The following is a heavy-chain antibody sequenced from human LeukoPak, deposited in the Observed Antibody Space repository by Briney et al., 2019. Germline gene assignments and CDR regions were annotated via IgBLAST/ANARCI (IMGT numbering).Heavy chain of an antibody. Sequence: PGGSLRLSCAASGFTFSSYEMNWVRQAPGKGLEGVAYISSSGSTIYYADSVKGRFTISRDNAKNSLYLQMNSLRAEDTAVYYCAIDPTAAAGTLAYFAYWGQGTLVTVSS. CDR1: GFTFSSYE. CDR2: ISSSGSTI. CDR3: AIDPTAAAGTLAYFAY. J-gene: IGHJ4*02. V-gene: IGHV3-48*03. D-gene: IGHD6-13*01.